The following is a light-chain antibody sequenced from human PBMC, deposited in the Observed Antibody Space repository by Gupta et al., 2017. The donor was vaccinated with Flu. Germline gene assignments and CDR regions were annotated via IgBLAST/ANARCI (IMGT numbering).Light chain of an antibody. J-gene: IGLJ2*01. CDR3: SEYTRNTTSIIAVV. CDR1: SSDIGGYNR. V-gene: IGLV2-14*01. CDR2: EVM. Sequence: QSALTQPASVSGSLGQSITISCTGTSSDIGGYNRVSWYQQHPGKDPKLLIYEVMNRPSGLSDRFSGSRSANSASLNTSALQADDEADYYCSEYTRNTTSIIAVVFGGGTRLTVL.